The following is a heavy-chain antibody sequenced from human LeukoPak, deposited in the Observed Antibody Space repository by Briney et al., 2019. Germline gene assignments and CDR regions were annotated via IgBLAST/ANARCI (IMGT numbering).Heavy chain of an antibody. Sequence: GGSLRLSCAASGFTFSSYAMHWVRQAPGKGLEWVAVISYDGSNKYYADSVKGRFTISRDNSKNTLYLQMNSLRAEDTAVYYCARNYDYVWESYRHTLDYWGQGTLVTVSS. CDR3: ARNYDYVWESYRHTLDY. J-gene: IGHJ4*02. CDR1: GFTFSSYA. V-gene: IGHV3-30*04. D-gene: IGHD3-16*02. CDR2: ISYDGSNK.